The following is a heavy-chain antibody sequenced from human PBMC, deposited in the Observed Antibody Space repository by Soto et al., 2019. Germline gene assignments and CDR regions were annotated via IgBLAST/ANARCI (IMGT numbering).Heavy chain of an antibody. J-gene: IGHJ4*02. D-gene: IGHD3-16*02. CDR1: GFTFSNAW. V-gene: IGHV3-15*01. CDR2: IKSKTDGGTT. CDR3: TSRIMITFGGVIATFDY. Sequence: GGSLRLSCAASGFTFSNAWMSWVRQAPGKGLEWVGRIKSKTDGGTTDYAAPVKGRFTISRDDSKNTLYLQMNSLKTEDTAVYYCTSRIMITFGGVIATFDYWGQGTLVTVSS.